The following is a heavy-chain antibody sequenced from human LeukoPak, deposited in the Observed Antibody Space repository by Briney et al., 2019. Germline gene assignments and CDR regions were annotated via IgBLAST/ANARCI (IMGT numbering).Heavy chain of an antibody. CDR1: GFTFSSYA. D-gene: IGHD6-19*01. J-gene: IGHJ3*02. Sequence: PGGSLRLSCAASGFTFSSYAMSWVRQAPGKGLEWVSAISGSGGSTYYADSVKGRFTISRDNTRNTLYLQMNNLRVEDSAVYFCAREKAVARSTGWHAFDIWGQGALVTVS. CDR3: AREKAVARSTGWHAFDI. CDR2: ISGSGGST. V-gene: IGHV3-23*01.